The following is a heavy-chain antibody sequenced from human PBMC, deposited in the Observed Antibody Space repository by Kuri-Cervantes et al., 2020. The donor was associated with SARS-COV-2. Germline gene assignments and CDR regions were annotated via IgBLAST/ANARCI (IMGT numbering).Heavy chain of an antibody. CDR2: IGTAGDT. CDR1: GFTFSSYD. V-gene: IGHV3-13*01. J-gene: IGHJ4*02. D-gene: IGHD3-22*01. CDR3: ARGYVGSGYYWGFDY. Sequence: GGSLRLSCAASGFTFSSYDMHWVRQATGKGLEWVSAIGTAGDTYYPGSVKGRFTISRENAKNTLYLQMNSLRAEDTAVYYCARGYVGSGYYWGFDYWGQGTLVTVSS.